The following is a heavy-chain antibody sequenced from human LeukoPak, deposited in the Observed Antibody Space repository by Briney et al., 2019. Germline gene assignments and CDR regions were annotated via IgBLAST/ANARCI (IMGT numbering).Heavy chain of an antibody. CDR3: TRLGLSTVSPPWGSY. D-gene: IGHD4-11*01. J-gene: IGHJ4*02. CDR2: IRSKANSYAT. CDR1: GFTFSGSA. V-gene: IGHV3-73*01. Sequence: PGGSLRLSCAASGFTFSGSAMHWVRQASGKGLEWVGRIRSKANSYATANAASVKGRFTISRDDSKNTAYLQMNSLKTEDTAVYYCTRLGLSTVSPPWGSYWGQGTLVTVSS.